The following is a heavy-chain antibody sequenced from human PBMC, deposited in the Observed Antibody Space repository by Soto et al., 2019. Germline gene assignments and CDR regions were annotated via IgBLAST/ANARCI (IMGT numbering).Heavy chain of an antibody. CDR2: ISYDGSNK. J-gene: IGHJ4*02. V-gene: IGHV3-30*18. CDR3: AKVYYDSSGYHLSLDY. Sequence: GLEWVAVISYDGSNKYYADSVKGRFTISRDNSKNTLYLQMNSLRAEDTAVYYCAKVYYDSSGYHLSLDYWGQGTLVTVSS. D-gene: IGHD3-22*01.